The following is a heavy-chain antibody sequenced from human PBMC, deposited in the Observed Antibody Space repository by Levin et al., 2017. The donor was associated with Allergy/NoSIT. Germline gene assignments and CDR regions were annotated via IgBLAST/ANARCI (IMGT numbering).Heavy chain of an antibody. V-gene: IGHV3-33*06. D-gene: IGHD3-9*01. Sequence: GGSLRLSCVASGYPFGIHGMHWVRQAPGKGLEWVAVVWNDGGRKEYIDSVRGRFIVSKDNSKNTVYLQMNNLRGEDTATYYCAKDFLTGPSDYWGQGTLVTVSS. J-gene: IGHJ4*02. CDR3: AKDFLTGPSDY. CDR1: GYPFGIHG. CDR2: VWNDGGRK.